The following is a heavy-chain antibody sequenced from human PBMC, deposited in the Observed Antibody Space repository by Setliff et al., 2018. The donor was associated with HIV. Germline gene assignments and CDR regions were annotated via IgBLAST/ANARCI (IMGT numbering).Heavy chain of an antibody. Sequence: PSETLSLTCAVYGGSFNGYWWSWVRQPPGKGLEWIGEIYHSGSANYNPSLKSRVIISIDKSKNKFSLKVSSVTAADTAVYYCARILVAAAGTGFDPWGQGILVTVSS. CDR1: GGSFNGYW. CDR3: ARILVAAAGTGFDP. V-gene: IGHV4-34*01. J-gene: IGHJ5*02. CDR2: IYHSGSA. D-gene: IGHD6-13*01.